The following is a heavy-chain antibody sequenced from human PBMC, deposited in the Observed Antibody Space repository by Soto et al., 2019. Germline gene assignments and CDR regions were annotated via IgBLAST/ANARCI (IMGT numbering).Heavy chain of an antibody. CDR1: GGSISSNY. V-gene: IGHV4-59*01. Sequence: PSETLSLTCTVSGGSISSNYWTWIRQPPGKGLEWIGYVYNSGSTNYNPSLKSRVTISEDTSKSQFSLKVNSMAAADTAVYYCARYRREAVAGYTLDNWGQGILVTVSS. D-gene: IGHD6-13*01. CDR3: ARYRREAVAGYTLDN. J-gene: IGHJ4*02. CDR2: VYNSGST.